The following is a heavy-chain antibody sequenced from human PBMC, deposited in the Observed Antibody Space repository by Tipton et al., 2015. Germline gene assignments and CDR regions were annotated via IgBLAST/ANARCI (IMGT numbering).Heavy chain of an antibody. D-gene: IGHD5-24*01. CDR3: ARENLEDRTDNSYYFDY. V-gene: IGHV4-38-2*02. Sequence: TPSLTCAVSAYSISSDYYWGWIRQPPGKGLEWIGSISHSGNTYYNPSLKSRVTMSRDTSKNQFSLKLSSVTAADTAVYFCARENLEDRTDNSYYFDYWGQGSLVTVSS. CDR2: ISHSGNT. J-gene: IGHJ4*02. CDR1: AYSISSDYY.